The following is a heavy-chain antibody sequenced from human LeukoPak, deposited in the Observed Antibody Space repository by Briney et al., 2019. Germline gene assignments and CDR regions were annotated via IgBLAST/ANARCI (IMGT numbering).Heavy chain of an antibody. CDR1: GGSFSGYY. CDR3: ARHSVVVVPAAIIDWFDP. D-gene: IGHD2-2*02. Sequence: SETLSLTCAVYGGSFSGYYWNWIRQPPGKGLEWIGEINHSGSTNYNPSLKSRVTISVDTSKNQFSLKLSSVTAADTAVYYCARHSVVVVPAAIIDWFDPWGQGTLVTVSS. J-gene: IGHJ5*02. CDR2: INHSGST. V-gene: IGHV4-34*01.